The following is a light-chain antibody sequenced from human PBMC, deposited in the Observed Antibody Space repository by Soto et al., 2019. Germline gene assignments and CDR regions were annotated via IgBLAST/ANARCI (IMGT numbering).Light chain of an antibody. CDR2: NSN. CDR3: AAWDDSLNGVV. Sequence: QSALTQPPSASVAPGQRVAISCSGSSSNIGSNTVNWYQQVPGTVPKLLIHNSNQRPSGVPDRFSGSKSGTSASLAISGLQSEDEADYYCAAWDDSLNGVVFGGGTQLTVL. CDR1: SSNIGSNT. V-gene: IGLV1-44*01. J-gene: IGLJ2*01.